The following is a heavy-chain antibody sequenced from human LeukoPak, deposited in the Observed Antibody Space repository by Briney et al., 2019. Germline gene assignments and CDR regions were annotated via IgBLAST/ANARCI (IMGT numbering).Heavy chain of an antibody. CDR2: IKPDGGDK. CDR1: GFTFSNYW. CDR3: ARGWFDP. V-gene: IGHV3-7*01. Sequence: PGGSLRLSCAASGFTFSNYWMSWVPQAPGKGLEWVANIKPDGGDKYYVDSVKGRFTISRDNAKDSLYLEMNSLRVEDTAVYYCARGWFDPWGQGTLVTVSA. J-gene: IGHJ5*02.